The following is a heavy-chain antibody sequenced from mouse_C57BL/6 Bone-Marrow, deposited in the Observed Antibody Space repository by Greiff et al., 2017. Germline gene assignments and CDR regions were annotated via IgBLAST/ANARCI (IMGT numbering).Heavy chain of an antibody. CDR3: ARHYSNYYFDY. V-gene: IGHV5-9*01. CDR1: GFTFSSYT. CDR2: ISGGGGNT. J-gene: IGHJ2*01. Sequence: EVMLVESGGGLVKPGGSLKLSCAASGFTFSSYTMSWVRQTPEKRLEWVATISGGGGNTYYPDSVKGRFTISRDNAKNTLYLQMSSLRSKDTALYYCARHYSNYYFDYWGQGTTLTVSS. D-gene: IGHD2-5*01.